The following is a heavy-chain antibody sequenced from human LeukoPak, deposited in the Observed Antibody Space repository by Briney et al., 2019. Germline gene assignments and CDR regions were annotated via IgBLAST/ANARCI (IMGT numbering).Heavy chain of an antibody. CDR3: ARDRDDFWSLGAFDI. J-gene: IGHJ3*02. CDR2: INHSGST. V-gene: IGHV4-34*01. Sequence: SETLSLTCAVYGGSFSGYYWSWIRQPPGKGLEWIGEINHSGSTNYNPSLKSRVTISVDTSKNQFSLKLSSVTAADTAVYYCARDRDDFWSLGAFDIWGQGTMVTVSS. D-gene: IGHD3-3*01. CDR1: GGSFSGYY.